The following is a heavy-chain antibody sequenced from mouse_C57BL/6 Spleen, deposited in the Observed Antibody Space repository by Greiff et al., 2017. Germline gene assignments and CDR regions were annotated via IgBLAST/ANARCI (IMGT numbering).Heavy chain of an antibody. V-gene: IGHV1-78*01. CDR3: AREGTTVVATSYLDY. CDR2: IYPRDGST. CDR1: GYTFTDHT. D-gene: IGHD1-1*01. J-gene: IGHJ2*01. Sequence: VQLQESDAELVKPGASVKISCKVSGYTFTDHTIHWMKQRPEQGLEWIGYIYPRDGSTKYNEKFKGKATLTADKSSSTAYMQLNRLTSEDSAVYFCAREGTTVVATSYLDYWGQGTTLTVSS.